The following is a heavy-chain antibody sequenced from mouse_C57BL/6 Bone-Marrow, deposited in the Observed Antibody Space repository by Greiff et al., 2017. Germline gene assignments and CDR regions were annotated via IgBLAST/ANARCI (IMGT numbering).Heavy chain of an antibody. Sequence: QVQLQQSGAELVRPGSSVKLSCKASGYTFTSYWMHWVKQRPIQGLEWIGNIDPSDSETPYNQKFKDKATLTVDKSSSTAYMQLSSLTSEDSAVYYCARGGSDWYFDVWGTGTTVTVSS. V-gene: IGHV1-52*01. J-gene: IGHJ1*03. CDR3: ARGGSDWYFDV. CDR2: IDPSDSET. CDR1: GYTFTSYW.